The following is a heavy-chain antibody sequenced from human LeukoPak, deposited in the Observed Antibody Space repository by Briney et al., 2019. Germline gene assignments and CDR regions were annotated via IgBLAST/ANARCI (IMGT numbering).Heavy chain of an antibody. J-gene: IGHJ4*02. Sequence: GGPLRLSCAASGFTFSTYAMSWVRQAPGKGLEWVSVIYSGGSTYSADSVKGRFTISRDNSKNTLYLQMNSLRAEDTAVYYCASSSYDFLTGYYGLGYWGQGTLVTVSS. V-gene: IGHV3-66*01. CDR3: ASSSYDFLTGYYGLGY. CDR1: GFTFSTYA. CDR2: IYSGGST. D-gene: IGHD3-9*01.